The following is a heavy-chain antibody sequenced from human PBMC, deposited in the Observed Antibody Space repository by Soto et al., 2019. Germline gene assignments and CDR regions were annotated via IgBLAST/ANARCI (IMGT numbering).Heavy chain of an antibody. D-gene: IGHD3-22*01. CDR3: ARVNYDSSGYYHEDY. CDR2: IIPIFGTA. Sequence: SVKVSCKASGGTFSSYAISWVRQAPGQGLEWMGGIIPIFGTANYAQKFQGRVTITADESTSTAYMELSSLRSEDTAVYYCARVNYDSSGYYHEDYSGERTLVTVSS. J-gene: IGHJ4*02. CDR1: GGTFSSYA. V-gene: IGHV1-69*13.